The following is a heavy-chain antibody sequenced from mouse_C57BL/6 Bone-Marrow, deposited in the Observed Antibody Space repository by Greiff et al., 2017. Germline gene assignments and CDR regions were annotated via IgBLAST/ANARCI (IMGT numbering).Heavy chain of an antibody. V-gene: IGHV1-18*01. CDR1: GYTFTDYN. Sequence: VQLQQSGPELVKPGASVTIPCKASGYTFTDYNMDWVKQSHGKSLEWIGDINPNNGGTIYNQKFKGKATVTVDKSSSTAYMELRSLTSEDTAVYYCARDGDYYGYFDYWGQGTTLTVSS. D-gene: IGHD2-1*01. CDR2: INPNNGGT. J-gene: IGHJ2*01. CDR3: ARDGDYYGYFDY.